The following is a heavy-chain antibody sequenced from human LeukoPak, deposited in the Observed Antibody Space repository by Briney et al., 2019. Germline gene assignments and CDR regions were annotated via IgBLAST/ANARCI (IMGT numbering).Heavy chain of an antibody. J-gene: IGHJ3*02. CDR2: INPSGGST. V-gene: IGHV1-46*01. Sequence: ASVKVSCKASGYTFTSYYMHWVRQAPGQGLEWMGIINPSGGSTSYAQKFQGRVTMTRDTSTSTVYMELSSLRSEDTAVYYCARGYCSGTSCYQFYPDAFDIWGQGTMVTVSS. CDR1: GYTFTSYY. CDR3: ARGYCSGTSCYQFYPDAFDI. D-gene: IGHD2-2*01.